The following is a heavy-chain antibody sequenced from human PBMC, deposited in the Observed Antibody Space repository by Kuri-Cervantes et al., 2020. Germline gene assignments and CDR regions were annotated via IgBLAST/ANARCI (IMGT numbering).Heavy chain of an antibody. D-gene: IGHD3-3*01. V-gene: IGHV1-18*01. CDR2: ISAYNGDT. CDR3: ARSGVTPYFDY. Sequence: ASVKVSCKASGYTFTSYGISWVRQAPGQGLEWMGWISAYNGDTNYAQKFQGRVTITRDTSTSTAYMELGSLRAEDTAVYYCARSGVTPYFDYWGQGTLVTVSS. J-gene: IGHJ4*02. CDR1: GYTFTSYG.